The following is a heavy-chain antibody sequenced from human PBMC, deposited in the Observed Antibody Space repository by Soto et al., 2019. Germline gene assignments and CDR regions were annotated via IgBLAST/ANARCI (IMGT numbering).Heavy chain of an antibody. D-gene: IGHD3-3*01. V-gene: IGHV3-53*04. Sequence: PGGSLRLSCASSGFTVSSNYMILVRQAPGKGLEWVSVIYSGGSTYYADSVKGRFTISRHNSKNTLYLQMNSLRAEDTAVYYCARGKPDFPYYDFWSGYYSGYYYMDVWGKGTTVTVSS. CDR3: ARGKPDFPYYDFWSGYYSGYYYMDV. CDR2: IYSGGST. CDR1: GFTVSSNY. J-gene: IGHJ6*03.